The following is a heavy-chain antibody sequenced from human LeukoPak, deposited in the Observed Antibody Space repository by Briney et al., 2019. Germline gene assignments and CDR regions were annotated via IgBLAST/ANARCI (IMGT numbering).Heavy chain of an antibody. CDR1: GGSFSGYY. D-gene: IGHD3-22*01. CDR3: ARLGDSNGYYCHASGY. Sequence: PSETLSLTCAVYGGSFSGYYWSWIRQPPGKGLEWIGEINHSGSTNYNPSLKSRVTISVDTPKNQFSLKLSSVTAADTAVYYCARLGDSNGYYCHASGYWGQGTLVTVSS. V-gene: IGHV4-34*01. J-gene: IGHJ4*02. CDR2: INHSGST.